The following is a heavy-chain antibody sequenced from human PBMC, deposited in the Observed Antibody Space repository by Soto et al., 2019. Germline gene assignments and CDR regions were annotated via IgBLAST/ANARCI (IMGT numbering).Heavy chain of an antibody. CDR1: GFTFSNAW. V-gene: IGHV3-15*01. D-gene: IGHD2-2*01. Sequence: GGSLRLSCAASGFTFSNAWMSWVRQAPGKGLEWVGRIKSKTDGGTTDYAAPVKGRFTISRDDSKNTLYLQMNSLKTEDTAVYYCTTDRIVVVPAAKGGMDVWGQGTTVTVSS. J-gene: IGHJ6*02. CDR2: IKSKTDGGTT. CDR3: TTDRIVVVPAAKGGMDV.